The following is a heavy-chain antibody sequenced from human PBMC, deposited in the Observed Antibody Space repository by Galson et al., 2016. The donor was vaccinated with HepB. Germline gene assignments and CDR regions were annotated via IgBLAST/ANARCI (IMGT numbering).Heavy chain of an antibody. D-gene: IGHD6-6*01. CDR2: ISYDGSNK. CDR1: GFTFKNYA. CDR3: AASIAIRSPPDY. V-gene: IGHV3-30*04. Sequence: SLRLSCAASGFTFKNYAIHWVRQAPGKGLEWVAVISYDGSNKFYADSVKGRFTISRDNSKNTLYLQMNNLRADDTAFYYCAASIAIRSPPDYWGQGTLVTVSS. J-gene: IGHJ4*02.